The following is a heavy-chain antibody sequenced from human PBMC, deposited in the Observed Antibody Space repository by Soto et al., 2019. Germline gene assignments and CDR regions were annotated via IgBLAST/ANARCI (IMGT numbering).Heavy chain of an antibody. CDR2: IWYDGSNK. Sequence: QVQLVESGGGVVQPGRSLRLSCAASGFTFSSYGMHWVRQAPGKGLEWVAVIWYDGSNKYYADSVKGRFTISRDNSKNALYLQMNSLRAEDTAVYYCARGVRYYYDSSGYYPTFDYWGQGTLVTVSS. J-gene: IGHJ4*02. D-gene: IGHD3-22*01. V-gene: IGHV3-33*01. CDR3: ARGVRYYYDSSGYYPTFDY. CDR1: GFTFSSYG.